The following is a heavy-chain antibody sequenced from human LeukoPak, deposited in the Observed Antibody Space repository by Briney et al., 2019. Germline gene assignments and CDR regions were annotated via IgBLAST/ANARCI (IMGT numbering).Heavy chain of an antibody. D-gene: IGHD6-13*01. CDR3: ARPGIAAAGRQGYFDL. CDR2: INQNGREK. CDR1: GFTFSSYW. V-gene: IGHV3-7*01. Sequence: GGSLRLSCAASGFTFSSYWMSWVRQAPGKGLEWVANINQNGREKYYLDSVKGRFTISRDNAKNSLFLQMNSLRAEDTAVYYCARPGIAAAGRQGYFDLWGRGTLVTVSS. J-gene: IGHJ2*01.